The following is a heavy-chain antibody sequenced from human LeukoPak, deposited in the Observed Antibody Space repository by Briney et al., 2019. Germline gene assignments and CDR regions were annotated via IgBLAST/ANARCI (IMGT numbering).Heavy chain of an antibody. V-gene: IGHV4-61*02. CDR3: ARHSSSYYTADY. D-gene: IGHD3-3*01. J-gene: IGHJ4*02. Sequence: SETLSLTCTVSGGSISSGSYYWSWIRQPAGKGLEWIGRIYASGSTNYNPSLESRATISVDTSKNQFSLKLSSVTAADTAVYYCARHSSSYYTADYWGQGTLVTVSS. CDR2: IYASGST. CDR1: GGSISSGSYY.